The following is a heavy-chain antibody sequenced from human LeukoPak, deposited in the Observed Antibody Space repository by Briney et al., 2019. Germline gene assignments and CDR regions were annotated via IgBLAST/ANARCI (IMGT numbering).Heavy chain of an antibody. CDR2: SYSDTNT. J-gene: IGHJ3*02. D-gene: IGHD1-14*01. CDR3: VRKNRDFNAAFDI. CDR1: GFTVSNNC. V-gene: IGHV3-53*01. Sequence: GGSLRLSCTASGFTVSNNCMSWVRQAPGKGLEWVSISYSDTNTNYADSVKGRFTISRDTSQNTLSLQMNSLRAEDTAVYYCVRKNRDFNAAFDIWGQGTVVTVSA.